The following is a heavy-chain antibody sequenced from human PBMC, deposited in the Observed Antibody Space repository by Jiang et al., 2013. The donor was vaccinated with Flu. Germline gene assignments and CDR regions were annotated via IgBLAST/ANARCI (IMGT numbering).Heavy chain of an antibody. Sequence: TFGSHVISWVRQAPGQGLEWMGGFISIFGTTNYAQKFKDRLTISADASTSTAYMELSSLKSEDTAVYYCARDSSSEAYPLLLYYFDLWGRGTLVTVSS. V-gene: IGHV1-69*01. D-gene: IGHD1-26*01. J-gene: IGHJ2*01. CDR1: TFGSHV. CDR3: ARDSSSEAYPLLLYYFDL. CDR2: FISIFGTT.